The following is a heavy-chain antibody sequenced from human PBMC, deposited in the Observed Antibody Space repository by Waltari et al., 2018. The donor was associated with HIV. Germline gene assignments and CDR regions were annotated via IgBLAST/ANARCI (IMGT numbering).Heavy chain of an antibody. D-gene: IGHD4-17*01. V-gene: IGHV4-39*01. J-gene: IGHJ4*02. CDR3: VRHGTTANFGF. CDR2: LYYHGTP. CDR1: GDSMSSTRFH. Sequence: QVQLQESGPGLVKPSETLSLTCTVSGDSMSSTRFHWGWIRQSPGKGLEWIGSLYYHGTPPYNPSLYSRVAISVDTSKNQFSLQLSSVTAADTAVYYCVRHGTTANFGFWGQGTLVTVSS.